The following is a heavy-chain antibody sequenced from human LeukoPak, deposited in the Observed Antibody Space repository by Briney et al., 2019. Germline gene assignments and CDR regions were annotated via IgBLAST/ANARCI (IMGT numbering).Heavy chain of an antibody. V-gene: IGHV3-21*06. Sequence: GGSLRLSCAASGFTSSSYTMNWVRQGPGQGLEWISSITSSNSEIFSADTVKGRFTISRDNAKNSPYLQMNSLRAEDTAVYHCARDRGHGGDYWGQGTLVTVSS. J-gene: IGHJ4*02. D-gene: IGHD4-23*01. CDR1: GFTSSSYT. CDR2: ITSSNSEI. CDR3: ARDRGHGGDY.